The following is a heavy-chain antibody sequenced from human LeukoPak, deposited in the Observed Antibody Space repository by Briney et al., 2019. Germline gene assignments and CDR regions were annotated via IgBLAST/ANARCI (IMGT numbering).Heavy chain of an antibody. J-gene: IGHJ4*02. CDR1: GGSFSGYY. CDR3: ASREWLSPSYY. V-gene: IGHV4-34*01. D-gene: IGHD3-3*01. CDR2: INHSGST. Sequence: SETLSLTCAVYGGSFSGYYWSWIRQPPGKGLEWIGEINHSGSTNYNPSLKSRVTISVDTSKNQFSLKLSSVTAADTAVYYCASREWLSPSYYWGQGTLVTVSS.